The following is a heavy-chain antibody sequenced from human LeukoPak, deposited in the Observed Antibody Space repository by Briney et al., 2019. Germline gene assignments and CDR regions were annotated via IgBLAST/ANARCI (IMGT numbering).Heavy chain of an antibody. Sequence: GGSLRLSCAASGFTFSNYGMHWVRQAPGKGLEWVAVISYDGSNKYYADSVKGRFTISRDNSKNTLYLQMNSLRAEDTAVYYCARNGDYVYYYYGMDVWGQGTTVTVSS. D-gene: IGHD4-17*01. CDR1: GFTFSNYG. CDR3: ARNGDYVYYYYGMDV. J-gene: IGHJ6*02. V-gene: IGHV3-30*19. CDR2: ISYDGSNK.